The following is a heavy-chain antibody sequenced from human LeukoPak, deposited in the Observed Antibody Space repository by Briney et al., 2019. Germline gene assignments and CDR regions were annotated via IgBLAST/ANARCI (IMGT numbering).Heavy chain of an antibody. CDR3: AKEEGSSWYGYYYYYMDV. V-gene: IGHV3-23*01. CDR2: ISGSGGST. D-gene: IGHD6-13*01. Sequence: PGGSLRLSCAASGFTFSTYAMSWVRQAPGKGLEWVSAISGSGGSTYYADSVKSRFTISRDNSKNTLYLQMNSLRAEDTAVYYCAKEEGSSWYGYYYYYMDVWGKGTTVTISS. CDR1: GFTFSTYA. J-gene: IGHJ6*03.